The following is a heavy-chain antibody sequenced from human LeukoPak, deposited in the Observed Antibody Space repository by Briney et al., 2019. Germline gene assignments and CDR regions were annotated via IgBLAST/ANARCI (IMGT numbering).Heavy chain of an antibody. CDR3: SADNTWIDY. J-gene: IGHJ4*02. D-gene: IGHD1-1*01. CDR1: GFSVSSSY. V-gene: IGHV3-53*01. CDR2: IYTDGRT. Sequence: GGSLRLSCAASGFSVSSSYMTWVRPAPGKGLEWVSVIYTDGRTDYADSVKGRFTVSRDSSENTLYLQMNSLRTVDTAVYYCSADNTWIDYWGQGALVTVSS.